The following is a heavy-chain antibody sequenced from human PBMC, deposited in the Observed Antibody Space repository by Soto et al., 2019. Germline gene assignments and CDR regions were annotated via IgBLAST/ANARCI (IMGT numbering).Heavy chain of an antibody. Sequence: SVKVSCKASGFTFTSSAVQWVRQARGQRLEWIGWIVVGSGNTNYAQKFQERVTITRDMSTSTAYMELSSLRSEDTAVYYCAAGLDSRGSIAAPYYMDVWGKGTTVTVSS. CDR2: IVVGSGNT. J-gene: IGHJ6*03. CDR3: AAGLDSRGSIAAPYYMDV. CDR1: GFTFTSSA. D-gene: IGHD6-6*01. V-gene: IGHV1-58*01.